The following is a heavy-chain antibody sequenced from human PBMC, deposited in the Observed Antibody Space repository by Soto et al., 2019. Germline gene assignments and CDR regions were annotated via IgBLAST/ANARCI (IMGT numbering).Heavy chain of an antibody. J-gene: IGHJ4*02. D-gene: IGHD4-17*01. CDR1: GGSFSGYY. CDR2: IYYSGST. CDR3: ARDPSPYGGNPDY. V-gene: IGHV4-30-4*01. Sequence: SETMSLTCAVYGGSFSGYYLSWIRQPPGKGLEWIGYIYYSGSTYYNPSLKSRVTISVDTSKNQFALKLSSVTAADTAVYYCARDPSPYGGNPDYWGQGTLVTVSS.